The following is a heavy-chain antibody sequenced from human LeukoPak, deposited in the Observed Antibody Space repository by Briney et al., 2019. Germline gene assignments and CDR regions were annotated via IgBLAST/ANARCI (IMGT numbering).Heavy chain of an antibody. J-gene: IGHJ4*02. V-gene: IGHV3-9*03. CDR2: ISWNSGSI. CDR3: AKGRGIAVAGTGYFDY. CDR1: RLTFDDYA. Sequence: GRSLRLSCAVARLTFDDYAMHWVRQAPGKGLEWVSGISWNSGSIGYADSVKGRFTISRDNAKNSLYLQMNSLRAEDMALYYCAKGRGIAVAGTGYFDYWGQGTLVTVS. D-gene: IGHD6-19*01.